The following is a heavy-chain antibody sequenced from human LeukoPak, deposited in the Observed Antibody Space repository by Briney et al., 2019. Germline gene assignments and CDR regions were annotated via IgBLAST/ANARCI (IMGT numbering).Heavy chain of an antibody. J-gene: IGHJ4*02. V-gene: IGHV3-33*06. CDR2: IWYDGSNK. D-gene: IGHD3-10*01. CDR1: GFTFSSYG. CDR3: AKGRGSGSYLGY. Sequence: GGSLRLSCAASGFTFSSYGMHWVRQAPGKGLEWVAVIWYDGSNKYYADSVKGRFTISRDNSKNTLYLQVNSLRAEDTAVYYCAKGRGSGSYLGYWGQGTLVTVSS.